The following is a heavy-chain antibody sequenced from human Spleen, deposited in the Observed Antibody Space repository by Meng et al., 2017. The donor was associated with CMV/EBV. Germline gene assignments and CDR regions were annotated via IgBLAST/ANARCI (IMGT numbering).Heavy chain of an antibody. V-gene: IGHV1-8*03. Sequence: NWVRQATGQGLEWMGWMNPNSGNTGYAQKFQGRVTITRNTSISTAYMELSSLRSEDTAVYYCARGPKRTPGCAVLTTIFGRDNWFDPWGQGTLVTVSS. CDR3: ARGPKRTPGCAVLTTIFGRDNWFDP. D-gene: IGHD3-3*01. CDR2: MNPNSGNT. J-gene: IGHJ5*02.